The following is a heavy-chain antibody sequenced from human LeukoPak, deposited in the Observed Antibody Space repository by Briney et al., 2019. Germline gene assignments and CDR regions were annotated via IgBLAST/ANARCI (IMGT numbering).Heavy chain of an antibody. CDR2: INAGNGNT. Sequence: ASVKVSCKASGYTFTSYAMHWVRQAPGQRLEWMGWINAGNGNTKYSQKFQGRVTITRDTSASTAYMELSSLRSEDTAACYCARRYYDSSGPFDIWGQGTMVTVSS. CDR1: GYTFTSYA. V-gene: IGHV1-3*01. CDR3: ARRYYDSSGPFDI. J-gene: IGHJ3*02. D-gene: IGHD3-22*01.